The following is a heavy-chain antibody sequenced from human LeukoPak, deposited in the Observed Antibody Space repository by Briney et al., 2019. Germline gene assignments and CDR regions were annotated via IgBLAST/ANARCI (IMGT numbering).Heavy chain of an antibody. V-gene: IGHV1-18*04. Sequence: GASVKVSCKASGYTFTAYFIHWVRQAPGQGLEWMGWVSANEGDTGYAQKFQGRVDLTTDTSTRTVYMELWSLRSDDTAVYYCARDRSGGPKNYYGSSGLYQYDSWGQGTLVTVSS. J-gene: IGHJ4*02. CDR2: VSANEGDT. D-gene: IGHD3-22*01. CDR3: ARDRSGGPKNYYGSSGLYQYDS. CDR1: GYTFTAYF.